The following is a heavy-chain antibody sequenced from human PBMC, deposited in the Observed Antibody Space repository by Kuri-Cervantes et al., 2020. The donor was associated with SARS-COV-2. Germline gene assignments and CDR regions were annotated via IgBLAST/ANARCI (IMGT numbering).Heavy chain of an antibody. V-gene: IGHV3-48*03. J-gene: IGHJ6*02. CDR2: ISSSGSTI. Sequence: GGSLRLSCAASGFTFSSYEMNWVRQAPGKGLEWVSYISSSGSTIYYADSVKGRFTISRDNARDTLYLQMNSLRAEDSAVYYCATDIVVVPAAIYYYSMDVWGQGTTVTVSS. CDR3: ATDIVVVPAAIYYYSMDV. CDR1: GFTFSSYE. D-gene: IGHD2-2*01.